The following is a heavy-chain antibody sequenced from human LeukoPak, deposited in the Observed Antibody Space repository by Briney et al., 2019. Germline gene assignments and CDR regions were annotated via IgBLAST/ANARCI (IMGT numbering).Heavy chain of an antibody. J-gene: IGHJ4*02. V-gene: IGHV1-2*02. CDR2: INPNSGGT. CDR1: GYTFTGYY. Sequence: ASVKVSCKASGYTFTGYYMHWVRQAPGQGLEWMGWINPNSGGTEIAQKFQGRVTMTRDTPIRTAYMELSRLRSDDTAVYYCARGRWGCTNGVCYASYFDYWGQGTLVTVSS. CDR3: ARGRWGCTNGVCYASYFDY. D-gene: IGHD2-8*01.